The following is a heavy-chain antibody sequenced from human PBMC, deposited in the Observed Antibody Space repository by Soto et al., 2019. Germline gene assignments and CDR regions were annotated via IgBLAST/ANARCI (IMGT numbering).Heavy chain of an antibody. CDR3: ARLRSSSHLDAFDI. CDR1: GGSISGSSYY. CDR2: IYYSGST. D-gene: IGHD2-15*01. V-gene: IGHV4-39*01. J-gene: IGHJ3*02. Sequence: SETLSLTCTVSGGSISGSSYYWGWIRQPPGKGLEWIGSIYYSGSTYYNPSLKSRVTISVDTSKNQFSLKLSSVTAADTAVYYCARLRSSSHLDAFDIWGQGTMVTVSS.